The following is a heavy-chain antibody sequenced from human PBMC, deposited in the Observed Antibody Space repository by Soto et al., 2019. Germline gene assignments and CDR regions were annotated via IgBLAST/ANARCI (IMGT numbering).Heavy chain of an antibody. CDR2: VTADGGT. Sequence: GGSLRLSCAASGFTFSSDWMHWVRQAPGKGPEWDSTVTADGGTYYADSVKGRFAMSRDTSENTLYLQMNSLGAEDTAAYYCAPHVSCSGGSCQYDAFAIRGQGTMVTVSS. D-gene: IGHD2-15*01. J-gene: IGHJ3*02. CDR3: APHVSCSGGSCQYDAFAI. V-gene: IGHV3-53*01. CDR1: GFTFSSDW.